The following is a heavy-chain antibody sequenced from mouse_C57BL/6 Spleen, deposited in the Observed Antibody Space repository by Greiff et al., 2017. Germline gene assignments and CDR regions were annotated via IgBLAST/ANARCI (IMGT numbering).Heavy chain of an antibody. CDR1: GYAFTNYL. CDR2: INPGSGGT. CDR3: ARWETAPYAMDY. V-gene: IGHV1-54*01. J-gene: IGHJ4*01. D-gene: IGHD4-1*01. Sequence: QVQLKESGAELVRPGTSVKVSCKASGYAFTNYLIEWVKQRPGQGLEWIGVINPGSGGTNYNEKFKGKATLTADKSSSTAYMQLSSLTSEDSAVYFCARWETAPYAMDYWGQGTSVTVSS.